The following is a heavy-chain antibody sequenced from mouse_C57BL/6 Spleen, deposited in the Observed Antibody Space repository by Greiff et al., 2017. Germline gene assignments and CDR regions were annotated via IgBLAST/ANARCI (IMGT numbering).Heavy chain of an antibody. D-gene: IGHD6-1*01. V-gene: IGHV2-5*01. CDR2: IWRGGST. Sequence: VLLVESGPGLVQPSPSLSITCTVSGYSLTSYGVHWVRQSPGKGLEWLGVIWRGGSTDYNAAVMSRLSITKDNSTIQVFFKMNSLQADDTAIYYCARQPPYAMDYWGQGTSVTVSS. CDR1: GYSLTSYG. J-gene: IGHJ4*01. CDR3: ARQPPYAMDY.